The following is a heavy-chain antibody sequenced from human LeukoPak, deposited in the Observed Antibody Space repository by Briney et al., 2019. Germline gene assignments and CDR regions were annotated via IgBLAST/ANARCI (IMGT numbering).Heavy chain of an antibody. CDR1: GFTFSSYW. CDR2: ISGSGGST. J-gene: IGHJ4*02. Sequence: GGSLRLSCAASGFTFSSYWMSWVRQAPGKGLEWVSAISGSGGSTYYADSVKGRFTISRDNSKNTLYLQMNSLRAEDTAVYYCAKSCSYYDFWSGYCNFDYWGQGTLVTVSS. CDR3: AKSCSYYDFWSGYCNFDY. D-gene: IGHD3-3*01. V-gene: IGHV3-23*01.